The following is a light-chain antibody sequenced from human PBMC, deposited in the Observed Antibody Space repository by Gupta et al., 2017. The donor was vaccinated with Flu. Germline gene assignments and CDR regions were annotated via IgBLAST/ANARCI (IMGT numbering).Light chain of an antibody. Sequence: QSVLTQPPSVSGAPGQRVTIPCSGSRSNLGAGHDVHWFQQLPGTAPKLLIYSNSNRASGVPDRFSGFKSGTSASLAITGLQAEDEADYYCQSYDNSLSASVFGTGTKVTVL. J-gene: IGLJ1*01. V-gene: IGLV1-40*01. CDR1: RSNLGAGHD. CDR3: QSYDNSLSASV. CDR2: SNS.